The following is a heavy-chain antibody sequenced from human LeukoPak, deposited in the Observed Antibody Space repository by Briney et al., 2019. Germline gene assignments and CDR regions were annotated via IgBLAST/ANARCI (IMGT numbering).Heavy chain of an antibody. CDR2: IYYSGST. J-gene: IGHJ5*02. CDR1: GGSLSGYY. V-gene: IGHV4-39*01. D-gene: IGHD3-22*01. CDR3: ASYYYDSSGYLA. Sequence: SETLSLTCAVYGGSLSGYYWGWIRQPPGKGLEWIGSIYYSGSTYYNPSLKSRVTISVDTSKNQFSLKLSSVTAADTAVYYCASYYYDSSGYLAWGQGTLVTVSS.